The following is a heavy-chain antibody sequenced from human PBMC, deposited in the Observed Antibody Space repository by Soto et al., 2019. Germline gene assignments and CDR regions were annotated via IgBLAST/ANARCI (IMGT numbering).Heavy chain of an antibody. Sequence: QVQLVQSGAEVKKPGSSVKVSCKASGGTFSSYTISWVRQAPGQGLEWMGRIIPILGIANYAQKFQGRVTITADKSTRTAYMELSSLRSEDTAVYYCASWVVPAAMHAFDYCGQGTLVTVSS. V-gene: IGHV1-69*02. CDR2: IIPILGIA. CDR1: GGTFSSYT. D-gene: IGHD2-2*01. J-gene: IGHJ4*02. CDR3: ASWVVPAAMHAFDY.